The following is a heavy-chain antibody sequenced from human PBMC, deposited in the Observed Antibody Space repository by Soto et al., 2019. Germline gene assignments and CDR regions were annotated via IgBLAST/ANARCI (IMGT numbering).Heavy chain of an antibody. V-gene: IGHV1-69*01. CDR1: GGTFSSYA. CDR2: IIPISDTT. D-gene: IGHD2-2*01. CDR3: ARSQGSSTSLEIYYYYYYGMDV. J-gene: IGHJ6*02. Sequence: QVQLVQSGAEVKKPGSSVKVSCTASGGTFSSYAISWVRQAPGQGLEWMGGIIPISDTTNYAQKFQGSVTITADESTHTAYMELSSLRSEDTAVYYCARSQGSSTSLEIYYYYYYGMDVWGQGTTVTVSS.